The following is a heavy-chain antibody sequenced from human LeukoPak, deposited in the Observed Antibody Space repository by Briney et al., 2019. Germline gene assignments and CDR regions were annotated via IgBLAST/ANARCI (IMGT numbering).Heavy chain of an antibody. CDR2: IRYDGSNK. V-gene: IGHV3-30*02. Sequence: GGSLRLSCAASGFTFSSYGMHWVRQAPGKGLERVAFIRYDGSNKYYADSVKGRFTISRDNSKNTLYLQMNSLRAEDTAVYYCARVHDSGSFYNRRHKYYFDYWGQGTLVTVSS. D-gene: IGHD3-10*01. J-gene: IGHJ4*02. CDR3: ARVHDSGSFYNRRHKYYFDY. CDR1: GFTFSSYG.